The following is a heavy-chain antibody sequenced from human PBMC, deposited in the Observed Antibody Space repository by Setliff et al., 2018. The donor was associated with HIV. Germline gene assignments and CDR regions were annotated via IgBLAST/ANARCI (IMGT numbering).Heavy chain of an antibody. CDR2: IIPIFGTA. CDR1: GGTFSSYA. J-gene: IGHJ4*02. V-gene: IGHV1-69*13. CDR3: ARGGPPNDYSYYFDS. Sequence: SVKVSCKASGGTFSSYAISWVRQAPGQGLEWMGGIIPIFGTANYAQKFQGRVTITADESTSTAYMELSSLRSEDTAVYYCARGGPPNDYSYYFDSWGQGTLVTVSS. D-gene: IGHD4-17*01.